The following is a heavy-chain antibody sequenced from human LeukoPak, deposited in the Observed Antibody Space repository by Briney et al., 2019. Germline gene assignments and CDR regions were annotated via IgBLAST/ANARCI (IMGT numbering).Heavy chain of an antibody. CDR3: ARDYSSVFDY. D-gene: IGHD6-19*01. CDR1: GYTFTSYD. V-gene: IGHV1-8*02. J-gene: IGHJ4*02. Sequence: ASVKVSCKASGYTFTSYDINWVRQATGQGLEWMGWMNPNSGNTGYAQKLQGRVTMTTDTSTSTAYMELRSLRSDDTAVYYCARDYSSVFDYWGQGTLVTVSS. CDR2: MNPNSGNT.